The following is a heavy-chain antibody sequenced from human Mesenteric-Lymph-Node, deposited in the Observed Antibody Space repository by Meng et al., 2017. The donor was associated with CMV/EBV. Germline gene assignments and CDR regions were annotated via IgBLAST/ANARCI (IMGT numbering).Heavy chain of an antibody. Sequence: ASIRSNNYYWSWIRQSPGKGLEWIGYIDYSGTTYYTPSLRSRVAFSQDTSINQLSLKLTSLTAADTAVYYCATTATGGTGDWYFDLWGRGSLVTVSS. CDR2: IDYSGTT. CDR1: ASIRSNNYY. D-gene: IGHD1-1*01. V-gene: IGHV4-30-4*01. J-gene: IGHJ2*01. CDR3: ATTATGGTGDWYFDL.